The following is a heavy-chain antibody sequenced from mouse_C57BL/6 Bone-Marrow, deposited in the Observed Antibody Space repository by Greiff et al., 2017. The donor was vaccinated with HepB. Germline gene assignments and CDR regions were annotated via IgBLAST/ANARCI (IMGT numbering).Heavy chain of an antibody. CDR1: GFPITSGYY. D-gene: IGHD6-1*01. CDR2: ITHSGET. J-gene: IGHJ1*03. V-gene: IGHV12-3*01. CDR3: AGDSSPSYWYFDV. Sequence: QVQLQQSGPGLVKPSQSLFLTCSITGFPITSGYYWIWIRQSPGKPLEWMGYITHSGETFYNPSLQSPISITRETSKNQFFLQLNSVTTEDTAMYYCAGDSSPSYWYFDVWGTGTTVTVSS.